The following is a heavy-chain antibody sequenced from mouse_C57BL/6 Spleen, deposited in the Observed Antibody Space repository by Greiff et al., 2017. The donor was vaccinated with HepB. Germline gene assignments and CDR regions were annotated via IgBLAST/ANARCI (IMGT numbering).Heavy chain of an antibody. J-gene: IGHJ3*01. CDR3: ARAYYSNSAWFAY. V-gene: IGHV1-55*01. D-gene: IGHD2-5*01. CDR1: GYTFTSYW. CDR2: IYPGSGST. Sequence: QVQLQQPGAELVKPGASVKMSCKASGYTFTSYWITWVKQRPGQGLEWIGDIYPGSGSTNYNEKFKSKATLTVATSSSTAYMQLLSLTSEDSAVYYCARAYYSNSAWFAYWGQGTLVTVSA.